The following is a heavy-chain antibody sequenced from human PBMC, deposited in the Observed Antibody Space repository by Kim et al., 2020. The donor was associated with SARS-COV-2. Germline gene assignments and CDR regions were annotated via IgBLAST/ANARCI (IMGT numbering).Heavy chain of an antibody. CDR3: ARGGLWFEDVGYYYGMDV. CDR2: IYYSGST. V-gene: IGHV4-61*01. Sequence: SETLSLTCTVSGGSVSSGSYYWSWIRQPPGKGLEWIGYIYYSGSTNYNPSLKSRVTISVDTSKNQFSLKLSSVTAADTAVYYCARGGLWFEDVGYYYGMDVWGQGTTVTVSS. D-gene: IGHD3-10*01. J-gene: IGHJ6*02. CDR1: GGSVSSGSYY.